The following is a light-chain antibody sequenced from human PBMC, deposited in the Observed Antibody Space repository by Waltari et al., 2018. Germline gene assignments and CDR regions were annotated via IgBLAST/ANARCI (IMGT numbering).Light chain of an antibody. V-gene: IGLV2-14*03. Sequence: QSALTQPASVSGSPGQSITISCTGTSSDVGGYNYVSWYQQHPGKAPKVMIYDVSNRPSGVSNRFSGSKSGNTASLTISGLQAEDEADYYCSSYTSRSTLVVFGGGTKVTVL. CDR2: DVS. CDR1: SSDVGGYNY. J-gene: IGLJ3*02. CDR3: SSYTSRSTLVV.